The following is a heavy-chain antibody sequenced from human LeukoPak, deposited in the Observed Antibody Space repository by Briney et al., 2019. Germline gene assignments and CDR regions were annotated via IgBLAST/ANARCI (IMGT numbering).Heavy chain of an antibody. Sequence: ASVKVSCKASGYTFTSYDINWVRQAPGQGLEWMGWMNPNSGNTGYAQKFQGRVTMTRNTSISTAYMELSSLRSEDTAVYYCAREGAFPQGSIAAAGTCGMDVWGQGTTVTVSS. CDR2: MNPNSGNT. CDR1: GYTFTSYD. D-gene: IGHD6-13*01. J-gene: IGHJ6*02. V-gene: IGHV1-8*01. CDR3: AREGAFPQGSIAAAGTCGMDV.